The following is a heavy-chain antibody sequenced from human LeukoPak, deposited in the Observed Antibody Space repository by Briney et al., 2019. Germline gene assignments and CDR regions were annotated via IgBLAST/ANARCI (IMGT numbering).Heavy chain of an antibody. J-gene: IGHJ5*02. CDR1: GYSISGGYY. V-gene: IGHV4-38-2*02. Sequence: PSETLSLTCTVSGYSISGGYYWGWIRQPPGKGLEWIGSIYHSGRTFYNPSLKSRVTISVDTSKNQFSLKLASVTAADTAIYYCAKGAGGFSYYNWFDPWGQGTLVTVSS. CDR2: IYHSGRT. CDR3: AKGAGGFSYYNWFDP. D-gene: IGHD5-18*01.